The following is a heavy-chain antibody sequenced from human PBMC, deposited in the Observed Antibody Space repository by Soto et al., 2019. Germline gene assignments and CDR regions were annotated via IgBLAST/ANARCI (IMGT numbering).Heavy chain of an antibody. CDR3: ARDLAVYYDSSVDRWFDP. CDR2: ISSSSSTI. D-gene: IGHD3-22*01. Sequence: GGSLRLSCAASGFTFSSYSMNWVRQAPGKGLEWVSYISSSSSTIYYADSVKGRFTISRDNAKNSLYLQMNSLRDEDTAVYYCARDLAVYYDSSVDRWFDPWGQGTLVTVSS. CDR1: GFTFSSYS. J-gene: IGHJ5*02. V-gene: IGHV3-48*02.